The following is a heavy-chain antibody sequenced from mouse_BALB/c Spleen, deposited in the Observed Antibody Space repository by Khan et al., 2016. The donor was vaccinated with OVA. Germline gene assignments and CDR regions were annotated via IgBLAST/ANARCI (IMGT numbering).Heavy chain of an antibody. Sequence: EVELVESGGGLVKPGGSLKLSCAASGFTFSRYPMSWVRQTPEKRLEWVASIGSGGSTYYPDNVKGRFTISRANARTILYLQMSRLRSEDEAMYYCARVNGSSGVDYWGQGTTLTVSS. CDR3: ARVNGSSGVDY. CDR1: GFTFSRYP. J-gene: IGHJ2*01. CDR2: IGSGGST. V-gene: IGHV5-6-5*01. D-gene: IGHD1-1*01.